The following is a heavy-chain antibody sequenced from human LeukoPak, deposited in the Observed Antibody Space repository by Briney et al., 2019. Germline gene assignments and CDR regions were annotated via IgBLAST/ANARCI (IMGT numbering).Heavy chain of an antibody. Sequence: GGSLRLSCAASGFTFSSYYKHWVRQAPGKGLEWVSAIGTAGDPYYPGSVKGRFTISRENAKNSLYLQMQSLRAGDTAVYYCGRGGCSGGSCYPRYYYGMDGWRRGTTVTVS. D-gene: IGHD2-15*01. J-gene: IGHJ6*04. V-gene: IGHV3-13*05. CDR2: IGTAGDP. CDR1: GFTFSSYY. CDR3: GRGGCSGGSCYPRYYYGMDG.